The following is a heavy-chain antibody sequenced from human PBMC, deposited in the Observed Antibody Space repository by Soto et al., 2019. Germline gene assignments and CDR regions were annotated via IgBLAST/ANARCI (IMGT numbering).Heavy chain of an antibody. CDR3: ARGESWYFFDY. V-gene: IGHV1-8*01. J-gene: IGHJ4*02. CDR1: GYTFTSYD. D-gene: IGHD2-8*02. Sequence: ASVKVSCKASGYTFTSYDINWVRQATGQGLEWMGWMNPNSGNTGYAQKFQGRVTMTRNTSISTAYMELNSLRSVDTAVYYCARGESWYFFDYCGPVTMGTVSS. CDR2: MNPNSGNT.